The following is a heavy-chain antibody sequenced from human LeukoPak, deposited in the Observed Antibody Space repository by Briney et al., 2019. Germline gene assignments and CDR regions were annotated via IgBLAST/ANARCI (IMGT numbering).Heavy chain of an antibody. CDR1: GFTFSNYA. CDR3: AKRERERISWYFFDY. Sequence: GGSLKLSCAASGFTFSNYAMAWVRQAPGKGLEWVSAIGSSGSSTYYADSVKGWFTISRDNSKNTLSLQMNSLKAGDTAVYYCAKRERERISWYFFDYWGQGTLVTVSS. J-gene: IGHJ4*02. CDR2: IGSSGSST. D-gene: IGHD6-13*01. V-gene: IGHV3-23*01.